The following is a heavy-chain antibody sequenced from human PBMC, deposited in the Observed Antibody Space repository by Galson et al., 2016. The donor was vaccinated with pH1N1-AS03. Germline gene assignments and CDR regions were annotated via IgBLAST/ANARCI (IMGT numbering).Heavy chain of an antibody. J-gene: IGHJ6*02. CDR2: IIPIFRTT. CDR1: GGTFSKYA. CDR3: ARGSGDSPYYTFGMDV. D-gene: IGHD2-21*02. Sequence: QSGAVVKKPGASVKVSCKASGGTFSKYAVSWVRQAPGQGLEWMGGIIPIFRTTNYAQKFQGRVTIVADQFTNIVYMELSSLTSEDTAAYYCARGSGDSPYYTFGMDVWGQGTTVTVSS. V-gene: IGHV1-69*13.